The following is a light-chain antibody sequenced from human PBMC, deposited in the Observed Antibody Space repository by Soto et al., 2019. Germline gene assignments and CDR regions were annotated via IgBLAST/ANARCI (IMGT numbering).Light chain of an antibody. V-gene: IGKV1-39*01. CDR2: AAS. CDR3: QQSYSTPPNT. J-gene: IGKJ2*01. CDR1: QSISSY. Sequence: DIQMTQSPSSLSASVGDRVTITCRASQSISSYLNWYQQKPGKAPKLLIYAASSLQSGVPSRFXGSGSGTDFTLTISSLQPADFATYYCQQSYSTPPNTFGQGTKLEIK.